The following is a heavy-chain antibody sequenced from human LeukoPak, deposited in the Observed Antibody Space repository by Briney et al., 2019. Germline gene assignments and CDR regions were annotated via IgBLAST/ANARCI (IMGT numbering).Heavy chain of an antibody. CDR1: GGSLSGYY. D-gene: IGHD3-10*01. V-gene: IGHV4-30-4*08. J-gene: IGHJ3*02. Sequence: SETLSLTCAVYGGSLSGYYSTWIRQPPGKGLEWIGYIYYSGSTYYNPSLKSRVTISVETSKNQFSLKLSSVTAADTAVYYCAREIRGLLENDAFDIWGQGTMVTVSS. CDR3: AREIRGLLENDAFDI. CDR2: IYYSGST.